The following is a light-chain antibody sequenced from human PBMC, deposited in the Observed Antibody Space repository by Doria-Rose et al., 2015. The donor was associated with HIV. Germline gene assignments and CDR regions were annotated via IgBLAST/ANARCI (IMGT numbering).Light chain of an antibody. CDR2: DGS. CDR1: QSFSSTY. J-gene: IGKJ1*01. Sequence: EIVLTQSPGTLSLSPGERATLSCQASQSFSSTYLAWYQQKPGQAPSLLIYDGSTRATGIPGRFSASGSGTDFTLTINRLEPEDFALYYCHQYGTSWTFGQGTKVEI. V-gene: IGKV3-20*01. CDR3: HQYGTSWT.